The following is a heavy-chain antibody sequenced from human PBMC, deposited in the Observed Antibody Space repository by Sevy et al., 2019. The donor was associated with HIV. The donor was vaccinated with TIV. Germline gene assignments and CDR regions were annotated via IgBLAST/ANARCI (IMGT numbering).Heavy chain of an antibody. Sequence: GGSLRLSCAASGFTFFAYTMHWVRQAPGKGLEWVALISYDINNKYYADSVKGRFNISKENSKNTLYLQMNSLRPEDTAVYYCARDLASSGNGLDVWGQGTTVTVSS. V-gene: IGHV3-30-3*01. CDR2: ISYDINNK. CDR3: ARDLASSGNGLDV. CDR1: GFTFFAYT. D-gene: IGHD3-3*02. J-gene: IGHJ6*02.